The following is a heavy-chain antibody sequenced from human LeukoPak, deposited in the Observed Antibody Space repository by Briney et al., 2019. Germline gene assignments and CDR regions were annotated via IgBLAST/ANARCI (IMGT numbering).Heavy chain of an antibody. D-gene: IGHD6-13*01. Sequence: PSETLSLTCTVSGGSISSYYWSWIRQPPGKGLEWIGYIYYSGSTNYNPSLKSRVTISVDTSKNQFSLKLSSVTAADTAVYYCARGGFRSSWYPPFFFDYWGQGTLVTVSS. CDR1: GGSISSYY. CDR3: ARGGFRSSWYPPFFFDY. J-gene: IGHJ4*02. V-gene: IGHV4-59*12. CDR2: IYYSGST.